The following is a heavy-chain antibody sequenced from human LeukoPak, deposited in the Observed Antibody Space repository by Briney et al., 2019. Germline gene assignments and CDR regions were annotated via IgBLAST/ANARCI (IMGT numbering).Heavy chain of an antibody. J-gene: IGHJ4*02. CDR1: GYTFTSYD. D-gene: IGHD2-2*01. CDR3: ARGLVPAAPDAFDY. V-gene: IGHV1-8*03. Sequence: ASVKVSCKASGYTFTSYDINWVRQATGQGLEWMGWMNPNSGNTGYAQKFQGRVTITRNTSIGTAYMELSSLRSEDTAVYYCARGLVPAAPDAFDYWGQGTLVTVSS. CDR2: MNPNSGNT.